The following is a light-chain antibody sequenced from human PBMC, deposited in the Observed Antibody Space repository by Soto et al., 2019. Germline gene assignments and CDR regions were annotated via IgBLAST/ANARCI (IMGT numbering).Light chain of an antibody. Sequence: QSVLTQPPSVSAAPGQRVTISCSGTTSNIGDSYVAWYQQVPTTAPRLLIYDSSKRPSGTPDRFSASKSGTSATLGISGLETGDEGDYFCATWDSGPSAVVFGGGTKLTVL. CDR2: DSS. J-gene: IGLJ2*01. V-gene: IGLV1-51*01. CDR3: ATWDSGPSAVV. CDR1: TSNIGDSY.